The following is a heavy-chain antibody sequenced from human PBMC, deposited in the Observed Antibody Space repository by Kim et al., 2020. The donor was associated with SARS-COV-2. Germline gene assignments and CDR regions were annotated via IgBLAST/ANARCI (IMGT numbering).Heavy chain of an antibody. CDR1: GFTYSDAW. Sequence: GGSLRLSCTASGFTYSDAWISWVRQAPGRGLEWVGRIKSKSDGGATDYAAPVKGRFTISTDDSKNTLYLQMNSLKMEDTAVYYCTTGYSSGWYEYYFEYWGQGTLVTVS. V-gene: IGHV3-15*01. J-gene: IGHJ4*02. D-gene: IGHD6-19*01. CDR2: IKSKSDGGAT. CDR3: TTGYSSGWYEYYFEY.